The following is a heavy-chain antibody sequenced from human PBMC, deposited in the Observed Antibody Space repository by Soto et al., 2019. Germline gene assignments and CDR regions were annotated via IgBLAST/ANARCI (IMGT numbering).Heavy chain of an antibody. Sequence: QVQLVESGGGVVQPGRSLRLSCAASGFAFSSYGMHWVRQAPGKGLEWVAVISYDGTNKYYADSVEGRFTISRDNSKNTLYLQVNSLRGEDTSVYYCAKELHLGVASLDYWGQGTLVTVSS. CDR1: GFAFSSYG. D-gene: IGHD1-26*01. CDR2: ISYDGTNK. V-gene: IGHV3-30*18. J-gene: IGHJ4*02. CDR3: AKELHLGVASLDY.